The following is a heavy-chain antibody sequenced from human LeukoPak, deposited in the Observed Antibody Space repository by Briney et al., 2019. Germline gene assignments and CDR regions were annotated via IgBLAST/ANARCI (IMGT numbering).Heavy chain of an antibody. J-gene: IGHJ4*02. CDR1: GFTFSNAW. Sequence: PGGSLRLSCAASGFTFSNAWMSWVRQAPGKGLEWVGRIKRKTDGRTTEYAAPEKGKFTSTRDDEKIPLYLQMDSLQNEGTALYFCTTEARGYFDYWGQGTLVTVSS. V-gene: IGHV3-15*01. CDR2: IKRKTDGRTT. CDR3: TTEARGYFDY.